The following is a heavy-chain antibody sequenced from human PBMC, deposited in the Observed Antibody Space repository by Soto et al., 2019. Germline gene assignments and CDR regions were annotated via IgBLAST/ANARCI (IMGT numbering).Heavy chain of an antibody. J-gene: IGHJ4*02. V-gene: IGHV3-23*01. CDR3: TNVLLWFGERSFDY. D-gene: IGHD3-10*01. CDR1: GFTFSSYA. Sequence: EVQLLESGGGLVQPGGSLRLSCAASGFTFSSYAMSWVRQAPGKGLEWVSAISGSGGSTYYADSVKGRFTISRDNSKNTLYLQMSSLRAEDTAVYYCTNVLLWFGERSFDYWGQGTLVTVSS. CDR2: ISGSGGST.